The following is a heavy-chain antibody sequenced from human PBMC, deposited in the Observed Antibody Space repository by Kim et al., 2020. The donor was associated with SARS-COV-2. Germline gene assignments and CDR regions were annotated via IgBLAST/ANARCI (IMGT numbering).Heavy chain of an antibody. Sequence: TYYAESVKGRFTISRDNAKNTLYLKMNSLRAEDTAVDYCAKGDSGVDYWGQGTLVTVSS. V-gene: IGHV3-23*01. CDR3: AKGDSGVDY. CDR2: T. J-gene: IGHJ4*02. D-gene: IGHD2-21*02.